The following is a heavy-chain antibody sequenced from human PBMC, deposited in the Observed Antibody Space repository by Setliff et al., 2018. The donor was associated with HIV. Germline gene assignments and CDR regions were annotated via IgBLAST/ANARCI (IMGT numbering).Heavy chain of an antibody. CDR3: VRDWQSLDWGRGGDC. J-gene: IGHJ4*02. V-gene: IGHV1-69*13. CDR2: IVPILNTG. D-gene: IGHD3-16*01. CDR1: GGTFRSHE. Sequence: SVKVSCKASGGTFRSHEISWVRQAPGQGLEWMGGIVPILNTGNYAPKFQGRVTITADESTTTAYMELGSLRAEDPAVYYSVRDWQSLDWGRGGDCWGQGTLVTVSS.